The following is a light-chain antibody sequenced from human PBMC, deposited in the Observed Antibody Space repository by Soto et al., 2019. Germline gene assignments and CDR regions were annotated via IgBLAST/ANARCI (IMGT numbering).Light chain of an antibody. J-gene: IGKJ2*01. CDR2: EAS. V-gene: IGKV1-5*03. CDR3: QQFNSSPYT. Sequence: DIQMTQSPSSLSASVGDRVTITCRASQSIVTWLAWYQQKPGKAPKLLIYEASSLDSGVPSRFSGTGSGMECTLTLSSQQPDDSAAYYCQQFNSSPYTFGQGTKVEIK. CDR1: QSIVTW.